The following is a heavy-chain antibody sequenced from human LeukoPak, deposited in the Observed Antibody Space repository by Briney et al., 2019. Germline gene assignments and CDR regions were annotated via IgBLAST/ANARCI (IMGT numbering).Heavy chain of an antibody. Sequence: ASVKVSCKASGYTFTSYYMHWVRQAPGQGLEWMGIINPSGGSTSYAQKFQGRVTMTRDMSTSTVYMDLSSLTSEDTAVYYCVASFSVTPFASWGQGTLVTVSS. CDR2: INPSGGST. V-gene: IGHV1-46*01. D-gene: IGHD5-18*01. J-gene: IGHJ5*02. CDR1: GYTFTSYY. CDR3: VASFSVTPFAS.